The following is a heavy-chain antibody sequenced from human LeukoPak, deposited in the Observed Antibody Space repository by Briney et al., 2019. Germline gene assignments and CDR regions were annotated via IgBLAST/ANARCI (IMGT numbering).Heavy chain of an antibody. J-gene: IGHJ5*02. Sequence: SVKVSCKASLGTFSSYAISWVRQAPGQGLEWMGRIVPILGIANYAQKFQGRVTINADKSTSTAYMERSSQRSEDTAVYYCARGVYNNWFVPWGEGTLVTVSS. V-gene: IGHV1-69*04. D-gene: IGHD2-8*01. CDR2: IVPILGIA. CDR3: ARGVYNNWFVP. CDR1: LGTFSSYA.